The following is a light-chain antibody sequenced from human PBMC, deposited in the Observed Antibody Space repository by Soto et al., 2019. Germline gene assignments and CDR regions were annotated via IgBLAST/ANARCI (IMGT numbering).Light chain of an antibody. CDR2: EGS. CDR3: CSYAGSSTSCV. J-gene: IGLJ3*02. V-gene: IGLV2-23*01. CDR1: ISDVGSYDL. Sequence: QPVLTQPASVSGSPGQSITISCTGTISDVGSYDLVSWYQQHPGKAPKLMIYEGSKRPSGVSSRFSGSKSGNTASLTISGLQAEDEADYYCCSYAGSSTSCVFGGGTKVTVL.